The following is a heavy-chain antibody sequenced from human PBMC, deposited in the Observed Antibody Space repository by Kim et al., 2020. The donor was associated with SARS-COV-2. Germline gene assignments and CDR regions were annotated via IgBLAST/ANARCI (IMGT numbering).Heavy chain of an antibody. CDR2: ST. Sequence: STNYNPSRKSRVTMSVDTSKNQFSLKLSSVTAADTAVYYCARGGNWFDPWGQGTLVTVSS. J-gene: IGHJ5*02. V-gene: IGHV4-4*07. CDR3: ARGGNWFDP.